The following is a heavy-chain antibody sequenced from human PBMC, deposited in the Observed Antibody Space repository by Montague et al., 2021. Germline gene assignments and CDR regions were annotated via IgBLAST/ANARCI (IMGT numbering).Heavy chain of an antibody. Sequence: SETLSLTCTVSGGSISSHFWSWVRQPPGKGLDYIGHIYYSGSTNYNPSLKSRVTISVDTSKNQFSLKLSSVTAADTAVYYCVRSQDCCSSYSCYHYFDYWGQGTLVTVSS. CDR1: GGSISSHF. D-gene: IGHD2-2*01. J-gene: IGHJ4*02. CDR3: VRSQDCCSSYSCYHYFDY. CDR2: IYYSGST. V-gene: IGHV4-59*08.